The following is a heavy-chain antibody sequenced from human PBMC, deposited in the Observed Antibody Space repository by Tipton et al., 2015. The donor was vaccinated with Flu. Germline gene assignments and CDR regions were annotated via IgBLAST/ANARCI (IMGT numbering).Heavy chain of an antibody. CDR2: IRYDGSNK. V-gene: IGHV3-30*02. CDR1: GFTFSSYG. D-gene: IGHD3-22*01. Sequence: SGFTFSSYGMHWVRQAPGKGLEWVAFIRYDGSNKYYADSVKGRFTISRDNSKNTLYLQMNSLRAEDTAVYYCARVRDYYDSSGYTYYFDYWGQGTLVTVSS. CDR3: ARVRDYYDSSGYTYYFDY. J-gene: IGHJ4*02.